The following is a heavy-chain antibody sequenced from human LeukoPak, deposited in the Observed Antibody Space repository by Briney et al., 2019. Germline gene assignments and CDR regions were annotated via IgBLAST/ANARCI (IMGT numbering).Heavy chain of an antibody. J-gene: IGHJ4*02. CDR1: GYTFTSYD. CDR2: MNSNSGNT. CDR3: ARRRGYDPDY. Sequence: ASVKVSCNASGYTFTSYDINWVRQATGQGLEWMGWMNSNSGNTGYAQKFHGRVTMTRNTSISTAYMELSSLRSEDTAVYYCARRRGYDPDYWGQGTLVTVSS. D-gene: IGHD5-12*01. V-gene: IGHV1-8*01.